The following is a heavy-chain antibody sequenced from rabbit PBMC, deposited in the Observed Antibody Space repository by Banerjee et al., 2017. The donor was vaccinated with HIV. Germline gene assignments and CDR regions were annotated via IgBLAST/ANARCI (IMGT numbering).Heavy chain of an antibody. D-gene: IGHD2-1*01. CDR3: ARSLYGDWDL. CDR1: GFTISGYW. V-gene: IGHV1S45*01. CDR2: IYPITETT. J-gene: IGHJ4*01. Sequence: LTLSCKAFGFTISGYWMNWVRQAPGKGLEWIGIIYPITETTYYANWVNGRFTISKTSSTTVTLQMTSLTAADTATYFCARSLYGDWDLWGPGTLVTVS.